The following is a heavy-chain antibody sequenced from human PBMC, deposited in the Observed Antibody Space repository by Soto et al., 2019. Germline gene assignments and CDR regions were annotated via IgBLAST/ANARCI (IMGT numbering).Heavy chain of an antibody. J-gene: IGHJ1*01. CDR3: ARDSSGWRAEYFQH. V-gene: IGHV4-31*03. Sequence: SETLSLTCTVSGGSISSGGYYWSWIRQHPGKGLEWIGYIYYSGSTYYNPSLKSRVTISVDTSKNQFSLKLSSVTAADTAVYYRARDSSGWRAEYFQHWGQGTLVTVSS. CDR2: IYYSGST. CDR1: GGSISSGGYY. D-gene: IGHD6-19*01.